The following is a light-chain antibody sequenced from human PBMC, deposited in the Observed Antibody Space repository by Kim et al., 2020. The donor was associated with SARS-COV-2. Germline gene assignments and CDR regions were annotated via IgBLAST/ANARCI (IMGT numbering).Light chain of an antibody. CDR3: CSYATSRSYV. CDR1: SRDVGAYNY. J-gene: IGLJ1*01. CDR2: GVS. V-gene: IGLV2-14*04. Sequence: GQSINTSCTGNSRDVGAYNYITRYQLQPGKAPERMVFGVSERPSGISHRFSGAKSGNTASLTITGLQAEDEADYYCCSYATSRSYVFGTGTKVTVL.